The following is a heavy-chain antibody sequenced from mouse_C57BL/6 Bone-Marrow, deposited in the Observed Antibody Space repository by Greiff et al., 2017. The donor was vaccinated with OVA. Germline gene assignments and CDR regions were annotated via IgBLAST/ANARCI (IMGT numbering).Heavy chain of an antibody. CDR3: AGGVTTAY. Sequence: EVQLQQSGPELVKPGASVKISCKASGYTFTDYYMNWVKQSHGKSLEWIGDINPNNGGTSYNQKFKGKATLTVDKSSSTAYMELRSLTSEDSAVYYCAGGVTTAYWGQGTLVTVSA. V-gene: IGHV1-26*01. CDR2: INPNNGGT. D-gene: IGHD2-2*01. CDR1: GYTFTDYY. J-gene: IGHJ3*01.